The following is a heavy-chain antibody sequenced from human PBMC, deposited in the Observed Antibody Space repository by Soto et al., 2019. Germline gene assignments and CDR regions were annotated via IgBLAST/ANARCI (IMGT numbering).Heavy chain of an antibody. CDR3: LRVNLVTSIYYHDY. V-gene: IGHV3-72*01. J-gene: IGHJ4*02. Sequence: VQLVESGGGLVQPGGSLRLSCAASGFTFSGYYMDWVRQAPGKELEWVGRIRNKANSYTTEYAASVRGRFTIARDDSRNTLYLQMNSLKTEDTAVYYCLRVNLVTSIYYHDYWGEGTLVTVSS. D-gene: IGHD3-3*02. CDR2: IRNKANSYTT. CDR1: GFTFSGYY.